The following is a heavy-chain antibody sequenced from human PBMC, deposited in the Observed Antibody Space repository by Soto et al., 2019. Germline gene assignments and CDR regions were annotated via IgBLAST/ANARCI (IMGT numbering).Heavy chain of an antibody. CDR3: ARTYGSGLFAYYYYGMDV. D-gene: IGHD3-10*01. CDR1: GGTFSSYA. CDR2: IIPIFGTA. J-gene: IGHJ6*02. Sequence: ASVKVSCKASGGTFSSYAISWVRQAPGQGLEWMGGIIPIFGTANYAQKFQGRVTITADKSTSTAYMELSSLRSEDTAVYYCARTYGSGLFAYYYYGMDVWGQGTTVTVSS. V-gene: IGHV1-69*06.